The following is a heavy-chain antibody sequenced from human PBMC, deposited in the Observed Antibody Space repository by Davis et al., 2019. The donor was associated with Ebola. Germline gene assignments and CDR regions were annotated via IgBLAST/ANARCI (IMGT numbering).Heavy chain of an antibody. CDR2: INWTGGST. CDR1: GFKFDDFG. Sequence: GESLKISCVISGFKFDDFGMSWVRQFPGKVLEWISGINWTGGSTGYADSVKGRFTISRDNAKNSLYLEMNSLRADDTDLYHCVRGGCSSCTCHQYYHFGLDVWGQGTTVTVSS. J-gene: IGHJ6*02. D-gene: IGHD2-15*01. CDR3: VRGGCSSCTCHQYYHFGLDV. V-gene: IGHV3-20*01.